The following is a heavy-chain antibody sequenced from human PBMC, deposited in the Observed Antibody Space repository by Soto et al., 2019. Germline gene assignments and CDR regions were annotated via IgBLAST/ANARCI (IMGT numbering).Heavy chain of an antibody. CDR3: ARDRICADCDYYYGMDV. CDR2: IGTAGDT. V-gene: IGHV3-13*01. Sequence: GGSLRLSCAASGFTFSSYDMHWVRQATGKGLEWVSAIGTAGDTYYPGSVKGRFTISRENAKNSLYLQMNSLRAEDTAVYYCARDRICADCDYYYGMDVWGQGTTVTVSS. D-gene: IGHD2-21*01. J-gene: IGHJ6*02. CDR1: GFTFSSYD.